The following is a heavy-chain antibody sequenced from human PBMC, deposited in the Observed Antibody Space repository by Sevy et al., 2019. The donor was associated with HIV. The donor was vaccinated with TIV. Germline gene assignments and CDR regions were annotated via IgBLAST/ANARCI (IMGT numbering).Heavy chain of an antibody. D-gene: IGHD1-20*01. Sequence: SQTLSLTCAISGDSVSSNNAAWNWIRQSPSRGLEWLGRTFYRSNWYNDYPVTVKGRITINTDTSKNQLSLQLTSVTPEDTAVYYCARDGLTYGGMDVWGQGTTVTVSS. CDR3: ARDGLTYGGMDV. CDR2: TFYRSNWYN. V-gene: IGHV6-1*01. CDR1: GDSVSSNNAA. J-gene: IGHJ6*02.